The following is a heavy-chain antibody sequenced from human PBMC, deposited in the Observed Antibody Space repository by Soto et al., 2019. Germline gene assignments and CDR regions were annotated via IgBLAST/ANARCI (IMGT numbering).Heavy chain of an antibody. CDR3: ARGLPSPVTSPYPPPFAW. D-gene: IGHD4-17*01. V-gene: IGHV3-48*01. CDR2: ISSSSSTI. J-gene: IGHJ4*02. CDR1: GFTFSSYS. Sequence: PGGSLRLSCAASGFTFSSYSMNWVRQAPGKGLEWVSYISSSSSTIYYADSVKGRFTISRDNAKNSLYLQMNSLRAEDTAVYYFARGLPSPVTSPYPPPFAWWGRGSL.